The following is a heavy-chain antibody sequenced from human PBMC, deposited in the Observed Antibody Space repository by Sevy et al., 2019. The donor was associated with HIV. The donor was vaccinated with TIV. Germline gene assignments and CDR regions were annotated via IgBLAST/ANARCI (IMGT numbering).Heavy chain of an antibody. CDR3: ARVGYCSSTSCQISYYYYYGMDV. Sequence: SETLSLTCTVSGGSISSYYWSWIRQPPGKGLEWIGCSYYSGSTNYNPSLKSRVTISVDTSKNQFSLKLSSVTAADTAVYYCARVGYCSSTSCQISYYYYYGMDVWGQGTTVTVSS. CDR2: SYYSGST. V-gene: IGHV4-59*01. CDR1: GGSISSYY. J-gene: IGHJ6*02. D-gene: IGHD2-2*01.